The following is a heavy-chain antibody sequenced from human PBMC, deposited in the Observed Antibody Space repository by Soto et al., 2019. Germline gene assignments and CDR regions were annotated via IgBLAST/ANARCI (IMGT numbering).Heavy chain of an antibody. V-gene: IGHV3-15*01. J-gene: IGHJ4*02. D-gene: IGHD6-13*01. CDR3: TTGATFYRSSWYYFHY. Sequence: PGGSLRLSCAASGFSFPNAWMTWVRQAPGKGLEWVGRIRTKTDGGTTDYAAPVKGRFTISRDDVEDTLYLQMNSLKTEDTAVYYCTTGATFYRSSWYYFHYWSQGTLVTVSS. CDR1: GFSFPNAW. CDR2: IRTKTDGGTT.